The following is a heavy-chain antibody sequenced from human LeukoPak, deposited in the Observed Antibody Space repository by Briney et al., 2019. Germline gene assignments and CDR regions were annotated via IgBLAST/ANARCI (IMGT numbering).Heavy chain of an antibody. CDR2: IHYSGST. J-gene: IGHJ4*02. CDR3: ARDYYDSSGYFLDY. CDR1: GGSISSYY. D-gene: IGHD3-22*01. V-gene: IGHV4-59*12. Sequence: KPSETLSLTCTVSGGSISSYYWSWIRQPPGKGLEWIGYIHYSGSTNYNPSLRSRVTISLDTSKNQFSLKLSSVTAADTAVYYCARDYYDSSGYFLDYWGQGTLVTVSS.